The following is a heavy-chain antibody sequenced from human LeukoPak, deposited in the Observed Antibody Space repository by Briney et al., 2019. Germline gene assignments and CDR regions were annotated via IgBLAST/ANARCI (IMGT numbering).Heavy chain of an antibody. Sequence: HGGSLRLSCAASEFTFSSYAMQWVRQAPGKGLEWVSGISACGGSTWYADYVKGRFTISRDNSENTLYLQMNSLRAEDTAVYYCAKYVSAKGPPYALDVWGQGTTVTVSS. CDR2: ISACGGST. V-gene: IGHV3-23*01. CDR1: EFTFSSYA. J-gene: IGHJ6*02. D-gene: IGHD2/OR15-2a*01. CDR3: AKYVSAKGPPYALDV.